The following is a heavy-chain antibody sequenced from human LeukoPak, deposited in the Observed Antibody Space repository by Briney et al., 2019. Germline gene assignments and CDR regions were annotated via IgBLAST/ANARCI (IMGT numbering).Heavy chain of an antibody. CDR2: IDPSDSYT. D-gene: IGHD3-22*01. V-gene: IGHV5-10-1*01. CDR1: GYSFTSYW. J-gene: IGHJ4*02. CDR3: AIHGSSGYYFDY. Sequence: GESLKISCKGSGYSFTSYWISWVRQMPGKGLEWMGRIDPSDSYTNYSPSFQGHVAISADKSISTAYLQWSSLKASDTAMYYCAIHGSSGYYFDYWGQGTLVTVSS.